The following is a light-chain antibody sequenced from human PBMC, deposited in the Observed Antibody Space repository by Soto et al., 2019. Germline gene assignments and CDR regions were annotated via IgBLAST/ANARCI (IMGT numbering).Light chain of an antibody. CDR3: QHYNSYSEA. Sequence: EIVMTQSPATLSVSPGETTRLSCRASQSINSDVAWYQQKVGQTPRLLIYGASTRATAIPGRFSGSGSGTEFTLTISSLQPDDFATYYCQHYNSYSEAFGQGTKVDIK. V-gene: IGKV3-15*01. CDR1: QSINSD. J-gene: IGKJ1*01. CDR2: GAS.